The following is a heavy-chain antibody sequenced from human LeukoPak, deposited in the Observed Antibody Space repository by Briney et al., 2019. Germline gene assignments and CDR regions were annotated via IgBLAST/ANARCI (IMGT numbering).Heavy chain of an antibody. J-gene: IGHJ6*02. CDR3: ARPLYDSSGYYYDPYYYYGMDV. CDR1: GFNFSGSA. V-gene: IGHV3-73*01. D-gene: IGHD3-22*01. Sequence: GGSPRLSCAASGFNFSGSAMHWVRQASGKGLEWVGRIRSKPNNYATAYAASVKGRFTISRDDSKNTAYLQMNSLRAEDTAVYYCARPLYDSSGYYYDPYYYYGMDVWGQGTTVTVSS. CDR2: IRSKPNNYAT.